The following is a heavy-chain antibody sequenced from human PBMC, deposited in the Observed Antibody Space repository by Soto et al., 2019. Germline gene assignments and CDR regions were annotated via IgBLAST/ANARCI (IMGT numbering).Heavy chain of an antibody. CDR3: ARGDFWSGYYYYYYYYGMDV. D-gene: IGHD3-3*01. V-gene: IGHV1-69*13. Sequence: SVKVSCKASGCTFSSYAISWVRHAPGQGLEWMGGIIPIFGTANYAQKFQGRVTITADESTSTAYMELSSLRSEDTAVYYCARGDFWSGYYYYYYYYGMDVWGQGTTVTVSS. CDR1: GCTFSSYA. CDR2: IIPIFGTA. J-gene: IGHJ6*02.